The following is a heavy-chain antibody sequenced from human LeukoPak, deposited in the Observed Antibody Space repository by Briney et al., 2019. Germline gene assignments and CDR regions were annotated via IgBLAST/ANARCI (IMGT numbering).Heavy chain of an antibody. CDR3: AIRGRSGWSGNWFDP. J-gene: IGHJ5*02. CDR1: GFTFYNYA. CDR2: ISESGTST. V-gene: IGHV3-23*01. Sequence: GGSLRLSCAASGFTFYNYAMAWVRQAPGKGLEWVSTISESGTSTYYADSVKGRFTISRDNSKNTLFLQMNGLRAEDTAVYYCAIRGRSGWSGNWFDPWGQGTLVTVSS. D-gene: IGHD6-19*01.